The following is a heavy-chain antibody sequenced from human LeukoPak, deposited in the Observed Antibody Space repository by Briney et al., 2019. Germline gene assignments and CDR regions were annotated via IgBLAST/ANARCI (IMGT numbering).Heavy chain of an antibody. V-gene: IGHV1-18*01. CDR1: GYTFASYG. J-gene: IGHJ6*02. Sequence: ASVKVSCKASGYTFASYGISWVRQAPGQGLEWMGWISAYNGNTNYAQKLQGRVTMTTDTSTSTAYMELRSLRSDDTAVYYCARGSYSGGIGDYYYYYGMDVWGQGTTVTVSS. CDR2: ISAYNGNT. CDR3: ARGSYSGGIGDYYYYYGMDV. D-gene: IGHD6-19*01.